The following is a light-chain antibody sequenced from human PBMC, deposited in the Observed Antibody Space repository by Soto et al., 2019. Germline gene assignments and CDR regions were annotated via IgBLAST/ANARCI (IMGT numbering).Light chain of an antibody. CDR3: SSYASSSTYV. CDR1: SSDVGDYNY. CDR2: DVS. V-gene: IGLV2-14*03. Sequence: QSVLTQPASVSGSAGQSITISCTGTSSDVGDYNYVSWYQQHPGKAPKLMIYDVSNRPSGVSNRFFGSKSGNTASLTISGLQAEDEADYYCSSYASSSTYVFGTGTKVTVL. J-gene: IGLJ1*01.